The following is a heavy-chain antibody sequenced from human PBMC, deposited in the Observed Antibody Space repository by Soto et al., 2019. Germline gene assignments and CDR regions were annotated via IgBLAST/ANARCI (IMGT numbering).Heavy chain of an antibody. Sequence: VQLVESGGGLVKPGESLRLSCAASGFTFSDYYMTWIRQAPGKGLEWVSYISGSGSTIYYADSVKGRFSISRDNTKNSLYLQMNSLRAEDTAVYFCARKPGFWSTLGYFYFWGQGTLVTVSS. D-gene: IGHD3-3*01. CDR1: GFTFSDYY. CDR3: ARKPGFWSTLGYFYF. CDR2: ISGSGSTI. V-gene: IGHV3-11*01. J-gene: IGHJ4*02.